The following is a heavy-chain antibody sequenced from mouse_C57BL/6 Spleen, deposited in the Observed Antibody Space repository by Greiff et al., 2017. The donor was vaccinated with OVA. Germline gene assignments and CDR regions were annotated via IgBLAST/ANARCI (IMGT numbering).Heavy chain of an antibody. Sequence: QVQLQQPGAELVKPGASVKLSCKASGYTFTSYWMQWVKQRPGQGLEWIGEIDPSASYTNYNQKFKGKATLTVDTSSSTAYMQLSSLTSEDSAVYYCARSYYYGSSDDYWGQGTTLTVSS. J-gene: IGHJ2*01. V-gene: IGHV1-50*01. D-gene: IGHD1-1*01. CDR1: GYTFTSYW. CDR3: ARSYYYGSSDDY. CDR2: IDPSASYT.